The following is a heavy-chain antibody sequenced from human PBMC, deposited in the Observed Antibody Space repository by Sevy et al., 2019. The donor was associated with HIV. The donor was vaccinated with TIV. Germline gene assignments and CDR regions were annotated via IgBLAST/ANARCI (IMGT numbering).Heavy chain of an antibody. CDR3: VRDDYDTSDAISFDY. Sequence: GGSLRLSCAASGFMFSNCAMHWVRQAPGKGLEWLAIISYDGSNGYYTDSVKGRFTISRDNSRNTLYLQMNSLRVEDTAVYSCVRDDYDTSDAISFDYWGQGTLVTVSS. V-gene: IGHV3-30-3*01. D-gene: IGHD3-22*01. CDR2: ISYDGSNG. J-gene: IGHJ4*02. CDR1: GFMFSNCA.